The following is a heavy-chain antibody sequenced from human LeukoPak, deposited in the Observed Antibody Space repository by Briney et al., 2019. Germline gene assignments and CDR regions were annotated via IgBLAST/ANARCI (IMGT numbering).Heavy chain of an antibody. CDR2: IFKTGDTA. J-gene: IGHJ4*02. CDR1: GFTFSDYA. D-gene: IGHD3-16*01. Sequence: GGSLRLSCAASGFTFSDYAMSWVRQAPGKGLEWVSTIFKTGDTAHYADIVRGRFTISRDNSKNTLSLQMKSLRAEDTAIYYCAKLWGRHVWSFDYWGQGALVTVSS. CDR3: AKLWGRHVWSFDY. V-gene: IGHV3-23*01.